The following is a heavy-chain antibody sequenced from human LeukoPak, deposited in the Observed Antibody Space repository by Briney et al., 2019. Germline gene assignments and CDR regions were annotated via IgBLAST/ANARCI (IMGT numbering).Heavy chain of an antibody. Sequence: PGGSLRLSCAASGFTFSTYAMHWVRQAPGKGLEWVAVISYDGSNKYYADSVKGRFTISRDNSKNTLYLQMNSLRAEDTAVYYCASQKNRAYCGGDCYYWFDPWGQGTLVTVSS. CDR3: ASQKNRAYCGGDCYYWFDP. J-gene: IGHJ5*02. CDR1: GFTFSTYA. V-gene: IGHV3-30*04. CDR2: ISYDGSNK. D-gene: IGHD2-21*02.